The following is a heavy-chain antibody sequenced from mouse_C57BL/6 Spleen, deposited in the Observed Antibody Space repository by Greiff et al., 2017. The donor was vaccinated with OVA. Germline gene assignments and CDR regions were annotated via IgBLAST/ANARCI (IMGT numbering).Heavy chain of an antibody. Sequence: QVQLQQSGPELVKPGASVKISCKASGYAFSSSWMNWVKQRPGKGLEWIGRIYPGDGDTNYNGKFKGKATLTADKSSSTAYMQLSSLTSEDSAVYFCARKYYDYEDAMDYWGQGTSVTVSS. CDR1: GYAFSSSW. CDR3: ARKYYDYEDAMDY. D-gene: IGHD2-4*01. CDR2: IYPGDGDT. V-gene: IGHV1-82*01. J-gene: IGHJ4*01.